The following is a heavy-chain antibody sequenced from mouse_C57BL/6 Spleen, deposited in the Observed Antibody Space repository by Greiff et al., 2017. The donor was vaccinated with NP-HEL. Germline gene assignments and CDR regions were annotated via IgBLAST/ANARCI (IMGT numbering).Heavy chain of an antibody. CDR3: RPITTVVAYYFDG. J-gene: IGHJ2*01. V-gene: IGHV1-15*01. CDR2: IDPETGGT. Sequence: QVQLKQSGAELVRPGASVTLSCKASGYTFTDYEMHWVKQTPVHGLEWIGAIDPETGGTAYNQKFKGKAILTADKSSSTAYMELRSLTSEDSAVYYCRPITTVVAYYFDGWGQGTTLTVSS. D-gene: IGHD1-1*01. CDR1: GYTFTDYE.